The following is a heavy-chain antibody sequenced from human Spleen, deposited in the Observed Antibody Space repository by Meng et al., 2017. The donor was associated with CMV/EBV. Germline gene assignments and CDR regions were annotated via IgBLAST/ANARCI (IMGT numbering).Heavy chain of an antibody. V-gene: IGHV3-30-3*01. Sequence: GESLKISCAASGFTFSTYAMHWVRQAPGKGLEWVAVISYDGTNKYYADSVKGRFTISRDNSKNTLYLQMNSLSSEDTAVYYCARASGAYEAFDIWGQGTMVTVSS. CDR2: ISYDGTNK. CDR3: ARASGAYEAFDI. D-gene: IGHD1-26*01. CDR1: GFTFSTYA. J-gene: IGHJ3*02.